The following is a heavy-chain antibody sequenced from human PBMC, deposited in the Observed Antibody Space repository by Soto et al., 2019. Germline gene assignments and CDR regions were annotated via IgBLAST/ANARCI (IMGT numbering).Heavy chain of an antibody. V-gene: IGHV3-33*01. Sequence: QVQLVESGGGVVQPGRSLRLSCAASGFTFSSYGMHWVRQAPGKGLEWVAVIWYDGSNKYYVDSVKGRFTISRDNSKNTLYLQMNSLRAEDTAVYYCARDPPQIYGMDVWGQGTTVTVSS. CDR3: ARDPPQIYGMDV. CDR1: GFTFSSYG. CDR2: IWYDGSNK. J-gene: IGHJ6*02.